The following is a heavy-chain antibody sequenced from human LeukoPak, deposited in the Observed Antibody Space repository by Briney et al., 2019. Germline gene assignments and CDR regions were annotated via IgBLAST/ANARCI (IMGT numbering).Heavy chain of an antibody. CDR3: ARQGGGRAFDI. CDR1: GGSISSHY. J-gene: IGHJ3*02. Sequence: PSETLSLTCTVSGGSISSHYWSWIRQSPGKGLEWIGYIYYSGSTNYNPSLKSRVTISVDTSKNQFSLKLSSVTAADTAVYYCARQGGGRAFDIWGQGTMVTVSS. V-gene: IGHV4-59*08. CDR2: IYYSGST. D-gene: IGHD2-15*01.